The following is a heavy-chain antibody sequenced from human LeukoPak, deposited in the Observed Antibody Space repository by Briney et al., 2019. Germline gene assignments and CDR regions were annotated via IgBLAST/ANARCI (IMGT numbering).Heavy chain of an antibody. CDR3: ARRDYGVNSGEYFQH. CDR2: IYYSGST. CDR1: GGSIDSYY. D-gene: IGHD4-23*01. J-gene: IGHJ1*01. Sequence: SETLSLTCTVSGGSIDSYYWSWIRQPPGKGLEWIGYIYYSGSTYYNPSLKSRVIISVDRSKNQFSLKLSSVTAADTAVYYCARRDYGVNSGEYFQHWGQGTLVTVSS. V-gene: IGHV4-59*08.